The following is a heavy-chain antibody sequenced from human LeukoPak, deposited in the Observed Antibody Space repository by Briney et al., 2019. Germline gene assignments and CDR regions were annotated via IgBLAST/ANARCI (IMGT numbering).Heavy chain of an antibody. V-gene: IGHV3-30*04. J-gene: IGHJ3*02. Sequence: PGGSLRLSCAASGFTFSSYAMHWVRQAPGKGPEWVAVISYDGSNKYYADSVKGRFTISRDNSKNTLYLQMNSLRAEDTAVYYCARAGRHHAFDIWGQGTMVTVSS. CDR3: ARAGRHHAFDI. CDR1: GFTFSSYA. D-gene: IGHD1-26*01. CDR2: ISYDGSNK.